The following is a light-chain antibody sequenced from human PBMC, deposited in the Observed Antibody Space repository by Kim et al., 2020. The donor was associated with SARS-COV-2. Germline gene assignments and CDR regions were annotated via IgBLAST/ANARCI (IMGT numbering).Light chain of an antibody. J-gene: IGLJ3*02. V-gene: IGLV3-21*04. CDR3: QGWSVSGNHRV. Sequence: SYELTQPPSVSVAPGKTARITCGGNNIRSKSVHWYQQRPGQAPMVVIFDDSDRPSGIPERFPGSTSGNTATLTTTRVEAGDEADYYFQGWSVSGNHRVFG. CDR2: DDS. CDR1: NIRSKS.